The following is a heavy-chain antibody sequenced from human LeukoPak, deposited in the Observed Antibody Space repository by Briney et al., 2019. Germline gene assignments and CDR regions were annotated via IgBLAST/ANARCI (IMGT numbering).Heavy chain of an antibody. V-gene: IGHV4-59*01. J-gene: IGHJ4*02. Sequence: PETLSLTCTVSGGSISSYYWSWIRQPPGKGLEWIGYIYYSGSTNYNPSLKSRVTISVDTSKNQFSLKLSSVTAADTAVYYCARADYYGSGSYIWGQGTLVTVSS. CDR2: IYYSGST. CDR3: ARADYYGSGSYI. D-gene: IGHD3-10*01. CDR1: GGSISSYY.